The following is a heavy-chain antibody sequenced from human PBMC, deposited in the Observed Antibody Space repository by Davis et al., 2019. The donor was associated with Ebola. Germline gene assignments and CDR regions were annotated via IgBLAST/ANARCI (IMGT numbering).Heavy chain of an antibody. CDR1: GGSISSSSYY. D-gene: IGHD3-3*01. V-gene: IGHV4-39*01. CDR3: ARHDFWSGYSNWFDP. Sequence: SETLSLTCTVSGGSISSSSYYWGWIRQPPGKGLEWIGSIYYSGSTYYNPSLKSRVTISVDTSKNQFSLKLSSVTAADTAVYYCARHDFWSGYSNWFDPWGQGTLVTVSS. J-gene: IGHJ5*02. CDR2: IYYSGST.